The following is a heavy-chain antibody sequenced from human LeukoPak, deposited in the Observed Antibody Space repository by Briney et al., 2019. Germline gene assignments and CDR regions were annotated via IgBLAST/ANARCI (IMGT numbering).Heavy chain of an antibody. CDR1: GFTFSNYG. J-gene: IGHJ4*02. CDR2: IWYDGSNK. Sequence: GGSLRLSCAASGFTFSNYGMHWVRQAPGKGLEWVAVIWYDGSNKYYADSVKGRFTTSRDNSRNTLYPQMNSLRAEDTAMYYCAKYDNSGRAGGYWGQETLVTVSS. D-gene: IGHD3-22*01. CDR3: AKYDNSGRAGGY. V-gene: IGHV3-33*06.